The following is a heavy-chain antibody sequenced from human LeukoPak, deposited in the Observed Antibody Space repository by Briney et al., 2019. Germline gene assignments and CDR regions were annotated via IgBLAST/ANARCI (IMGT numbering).Heavy chain of an antibody. CDR2: ISAYNGNT. CDR1: GYTFTSYD. J-gene: IGHJ5*02. Sequence: GASVKVSCKASGYTFTSYDINWVRQATGQGLEWMGWISAYNGNTNYAQKLQGRVTMTTDTSTSTAYMELRSLRSDDTAVYYCARQYGLRSYDGFDPWGQGTLVTVSS. D-gene: IGHD3-10*01. V-gene: IGHV1-18*01. CDR3: ARQYGLRSYDGFDP.